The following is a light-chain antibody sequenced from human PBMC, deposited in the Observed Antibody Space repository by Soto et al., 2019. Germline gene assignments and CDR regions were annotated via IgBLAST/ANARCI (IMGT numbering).Light chain of an antibody. V-gene: IGKV3D-20*02. Sequence: EFVLTQSPGTLSLSPGERATLSCRASQSLTNSFIAWYQQRPGQAPRLLIYDTSSRASGIPDRFSGSGSGTDFTLTISRLETEDFAVFYCQQRSNWLTFGGGTKVDIK. J-gene: IGKJ4*01. CDR3: QQRSNWLT. CDR2: DTS. CDR1: QSLTNSF.